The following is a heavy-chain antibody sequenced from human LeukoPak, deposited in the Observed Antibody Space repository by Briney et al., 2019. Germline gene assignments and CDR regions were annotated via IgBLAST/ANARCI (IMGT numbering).Heavy chain of an antibody. CDR3: CRDGYNTGDY. CDR2: IIPIFGTA. V-gene: IGHV1-69*13. Sequence: GASVKVSCKASGGTFSSYAISWVRQAPGQGFEWMGGIIPIFGTANYAQKFQDRVTITADESTSTAYMELSSLRSEYTAVYYCCRDGYNTGDYWGQGTLVTVSS. D-gene: IGHD5-24*01. J-gene: IGHJ4*02. CDR1: GGTFSSYA.